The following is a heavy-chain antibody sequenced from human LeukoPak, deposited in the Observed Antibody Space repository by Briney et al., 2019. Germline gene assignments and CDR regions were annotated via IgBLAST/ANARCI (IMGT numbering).Heavy chain of an antibody. CDR2: INPNSGGT. CDR1: GYTFTGYY. V-gene: IGHV1-2*02. Sequence: GASVKVSCKSSGYTFTGYYMHWVRQAPGQGLEWMGWINPNSGGTNYGQKFQGRVTMTRDKSISTAYMELSRLRSDDTAVYYCARGAGIQLWLLGRLSEYFQHWGQGTLVTVSS. CDR3: ARGAGIQLWLLGRLSEYFQH. D-gene: IGHD5-18*01. J-gene: IGHJ1*01.